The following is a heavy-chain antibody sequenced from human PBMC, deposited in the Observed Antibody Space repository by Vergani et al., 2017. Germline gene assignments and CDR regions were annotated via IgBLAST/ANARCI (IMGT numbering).Heavy chain of an antibody. CDR2: IYTSGST. J-gene: IGHJ6*03. CDR1: GGSISSYY. D-gene: IGHD3-3*01. V-gene: IGHV4-4*07. Sequence: QVQLQESGPGLVKPSETLSLTCTVSGGSISSYYWSWIRQPAGKGLEWIGRIYTSGSTNYNPSLKSRVTMSVETSKNQFSRKLSSVTAADTAVYYCARSLVGFGVVTYYYYYYMDVWGKGTTVTVSS. CDR3: ARSLVGFGVVTYYYYYYMDV.